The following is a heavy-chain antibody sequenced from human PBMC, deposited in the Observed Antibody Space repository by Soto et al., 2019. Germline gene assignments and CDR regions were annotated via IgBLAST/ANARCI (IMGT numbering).Heavy chain of an antibody. D-gene: IGHD3-10*01. J-gene: IGHJ4*02. Sequence: ASVKVSCKASGNTFTSYDINWVRQATGHGLEWMGWINTNSGNIGYAQKFQGRVTMTRDTAIRTAYMEVSRLRSDDTAVYYCASGRASGSYYLLDYWGQGTLVTVSS. CDR2: INTNSGNI. V-gene: IGHV1-8*01. CDR3: ASGRASGSYYLLDY. CDR1: GNTFTSYD.